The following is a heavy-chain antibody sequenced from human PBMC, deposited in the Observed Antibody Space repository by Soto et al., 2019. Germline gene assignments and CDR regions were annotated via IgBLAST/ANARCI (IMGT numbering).Heavy chain of an antibody. D-gene: IGHD2-8*01. CDR3: AADRGYCTNGVCYPYYYYGMDV. CDR1: GFTFTSSA. V-gene: IGHV1-58*01. J-gene: IGHJ6*02. CDR2: IVVGSGNT. Sequence: QMQLVQSGPEVKKPGTSVKVSCKASGFTFTSSAVQWVRQARGQRLEWTGWIVVGSGNTNYAQKFQERVTITRDMSTSTAYMELSSLRSEDTAVYYCAADRGYCTNGVCYPYYYYGMDVWGQGTTVTVSS.